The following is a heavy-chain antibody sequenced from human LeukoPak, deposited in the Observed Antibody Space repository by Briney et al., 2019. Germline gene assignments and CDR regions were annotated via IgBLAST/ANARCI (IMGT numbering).Heavy chain of an antibody. CDR3: ARERRASYSSSWYHTSAFDI. V-gene: IGHV3-11*04. CDR1: GFTFSDYY. J-gene: IGHJ3*02. Sequence: GGSLRLSCAASGFTFSDYYMSWIRQAPGKGLEWVSYISSSGSTIYYADSVKGRFTISRDNAKNSLYLQMNSLRAEDTAVYYCARERRASYSSSWYHTSAFDIWGQGTMVTVSS. CDR2: ISSSGSTI. D-gene: IGHD6-13*01.